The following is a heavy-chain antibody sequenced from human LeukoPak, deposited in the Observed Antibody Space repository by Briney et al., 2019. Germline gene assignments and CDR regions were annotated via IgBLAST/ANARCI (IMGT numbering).Heavy chain of an antibody. J-gene: IGHJ3*02. CDR2: IYTSGST. V-gene: IGHV4-4*07. D-gene: IGHD1/OR15-1a*01. CDR3: ARDPVVFGNNDAFDI. CDR1: GGSISSYY. Sequence: PSETLSLTCTVSGGSISSYYWSWIRQPAGKGLEWIGRIYTSGSTNYNPSLKSRVTMSVDTPKNQFSLKLSSVTAAGTAVYYCARDPVVFGNNDAFDIWGQGTMVTVSS.